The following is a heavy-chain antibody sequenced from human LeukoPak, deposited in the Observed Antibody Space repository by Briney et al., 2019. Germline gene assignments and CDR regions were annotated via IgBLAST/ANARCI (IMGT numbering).Heavy chain of an antibody. D-gene: IGHD2-2*01. V-gene: IGHV3-74*01. CDR1: GFTFRSNW. Sequence: QSGGSLRLSCAASGFTFRSNWMHWVRQAPGKGLVWVSRINSDGTSTGYADSVKGRFSISRDNARSTLYLQMNSLRGEDTAVYYCARQSVPGGLGDWGQGTLVTVSS. J-gene: IGHJ4*02. CDR3: ARQSVPGGLGD. CDR2: INSDGTST.